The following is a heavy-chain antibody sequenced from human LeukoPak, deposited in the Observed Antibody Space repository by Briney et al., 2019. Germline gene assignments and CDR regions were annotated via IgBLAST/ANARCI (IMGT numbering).Heavy chain of an antibody. CDR3: AKPGEPTNYFFDY. D-gene: IGHD2-21*01. CDR2: FGVNGRSV. V-gene: IGHV3-23*05. CDR1: GFTFSSYA. J-gene: IGHJ4*02. Sequence: GGSLRLSCAASGFTFSSYAMSWVRQAPGKGLEWVATFGVNGRSVYYAESVKGRFTVSTDNSKDTLYLQMNSLRAEDTALYYCAKPGEPTNYFFDYWGQGALVTVSS.